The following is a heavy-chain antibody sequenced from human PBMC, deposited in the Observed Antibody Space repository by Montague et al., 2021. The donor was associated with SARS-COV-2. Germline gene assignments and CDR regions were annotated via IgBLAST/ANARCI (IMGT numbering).Heavy chain of an antibody. CDR1: DGAIGGYY. J-gene: IGHJ6*03. D-gene: IGHD6-13*01. CDR2: VHSGRSA. CDR3: ARRLGSSNWHWKGAFYYMDV. V-gene: IGHV4-59*08. Sequence: SETRSLTCTVSDGAIGGYYWSWVRQPPGKGLQWVGYVHSGRSASYNPSLKSRVTISVDPSKNQFSLKVNSVTAADTAVYYCARRLGSSNWHWKGAFYYMDVWGKGTTVIVSS.